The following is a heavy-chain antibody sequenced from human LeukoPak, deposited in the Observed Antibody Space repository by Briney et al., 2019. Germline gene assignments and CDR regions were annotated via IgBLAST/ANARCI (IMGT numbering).Heavy chain of an antibody. Sequence: PGGSLRLSCAASGFTFSSYSMNWVRQAPGKGLEWVSSITSSSSYIYYADSVKGRFTISRDNAKNSLYLQMNSLRAEDTAVYYCARDLKYYYDSSGYYTENYFDYWGQGTLVTVSS. D-gene: IGHD3-22*01. J-gene: IGHJ4*02. CDR2: ITSSSSYI. CDR1: GFTFSSYS. CDR3: ARDLKYYYDSSGYYTENYFDY. V-gene: IGHV3-21*01.